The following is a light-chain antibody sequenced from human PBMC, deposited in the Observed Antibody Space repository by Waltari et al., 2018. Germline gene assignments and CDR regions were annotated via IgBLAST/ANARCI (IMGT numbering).Light chain of an antibody. J-gene: IGKJ2*01. Sequence: DVVMTQSPLSLPVTLGQPASISCRSSQSLVHSDGNIYLNWFQQRPGHSPRRLIYKISNRDSGVPDRFSGTWLGTDFTLKISRVEAEDVAVYYCMQGTHWPYTFGQGTKLEIK. CDR3: MQGTHWPYT. CDR1: QSLVHSDGNIY. V-gene: IGKV2-30*02. CDR2: KIS.